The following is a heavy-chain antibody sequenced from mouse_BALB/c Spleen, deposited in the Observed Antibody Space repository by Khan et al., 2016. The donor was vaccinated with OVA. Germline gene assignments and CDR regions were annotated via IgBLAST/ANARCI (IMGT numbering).Heavy chain of an antibody. J-gene: IGHJ2*01. CDR1: GFTFSRFG. Sequence: EVMLVESGGGLVQPGGSRKLSCAASGFTFSRFGMHWVHQAPEKGLEWVAYISSGSSTVYYADTVKGRFTISRDKPKNTLFLQMTSLRSEDTAMYYCARDSNFDYGGQGTTLTVSS. CDR3: ARDSNFDY. V-gene: IGHV5-17*02. CDR2: ISSGSSTV.